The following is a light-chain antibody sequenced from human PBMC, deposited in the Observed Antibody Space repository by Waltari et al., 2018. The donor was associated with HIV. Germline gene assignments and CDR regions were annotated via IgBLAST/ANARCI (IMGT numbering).Light chain of an antibody. J-gene: IGKJ2*02. Sequence: EIVLTQSPGTLSLSPGDRATLSCRASQSVSSTYLAWYQQKPGQAPRLLISGASSRATGIPDRFSGSVSGTDFTLTISRLEPEDFAVYYCQQYGNSPRTFGQGTKLEIK. V-gene: IGKV3-20*01. CDR2: GAS. CDR3: QQYGNSPRT. CDR1: QSVSSTY.